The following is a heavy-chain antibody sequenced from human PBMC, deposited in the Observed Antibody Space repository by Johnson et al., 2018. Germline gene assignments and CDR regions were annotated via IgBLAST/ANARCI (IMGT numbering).Heavy chain of an antibody. CDR1: GFTFSSPG. D-gene: IGHD3-3*01. Sequence: QVPLQESGGGVVQPGGSLRPSCAASGFTFSSPGMHWVRQAPGTGLEWVAVISHAESKKYYAVSVKGRFTISRENSKNTLYLQMNSRRVEDTAVYSCAKSDFWSGYTYYGLDVWGQGTTVTVSS. J-gene: IGHJ6*02. V-gene: IGHV3-30*18. CDR2: ISHAESKK. CDR3: AKSDFWSGYTYYGLDV.